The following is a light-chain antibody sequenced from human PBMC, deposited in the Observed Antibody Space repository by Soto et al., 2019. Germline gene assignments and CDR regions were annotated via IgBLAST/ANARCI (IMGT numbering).Light chain of an antibody. Sequence: DIHMTQSPSSLSASVGDRVTITCRTSHSIRSCLAWYQQKPGKAPKLLIYDASSLESGVPSRFSGSGSETDFTLTISSLQPEDFATYYCLQRNSITWTFGQGTKVDIK. CDR1: HSIRSC. V-gene: IGKV1-39*01. CDR2: DAS. J-gene: IGKJ1*01. CDR3: LQRNSITWT.